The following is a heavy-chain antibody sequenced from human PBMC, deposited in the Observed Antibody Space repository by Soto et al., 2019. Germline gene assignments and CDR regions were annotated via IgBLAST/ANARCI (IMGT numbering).Heavy chain of an antibody. CDR3: ARGEYYGSGNYFDY. J-gene: IGHJ4*02. D-gene: IGHD3-10*01. V-gene: IGHV4-38-2*01. Sequence: SETLCPTCAVTGYSISLGYYWGWIRQPPGKGLEWIGSIYHSGNTYYNPSLKSRVSISLDTSKNHFSLELTSVTAADTAVYYCARGEYYGSGNYFDYWGQGTLVTVSS. CDR1: GYSISLGYY. CDR2: IYHSGNT.